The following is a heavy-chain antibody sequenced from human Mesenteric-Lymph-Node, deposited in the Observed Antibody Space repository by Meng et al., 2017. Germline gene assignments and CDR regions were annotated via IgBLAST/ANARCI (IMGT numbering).Heavy chain of an antibody. J-gene: IGHJ4*02. CDR3: TTGVATIIS. CDR2: IKSKIDGGTA. Sequence: GESLKISCAASGFTFSDYYMSWIRQAPGKGLEWVGRIKSKIDGGTADYGAPVKGRFTISRDDSKSTLYLQMNSLKTEDTAVYFCTTGVATIISWGQGTLVTVSS. V-gene: IGHV3-15*01. CDR1: GFTFSDYY. D-gene: IGHD5-12*01.